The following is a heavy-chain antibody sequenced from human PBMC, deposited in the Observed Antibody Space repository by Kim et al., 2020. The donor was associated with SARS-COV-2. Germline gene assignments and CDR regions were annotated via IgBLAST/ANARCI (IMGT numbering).Heavy chain of an antibody. CDR1: GFTFSSYG. CDR3: AKAVILPAANLKQYYYYYGMDV. J-gene: IGHJ6*02. CDR2: IWYDGSNK. V-gene: IGHV3-33*06. Sequence: GGSLRLSCAASGFTFSSYGMHWVRQAPGKGLEWVAVIWYDGSNKYYADSVKGRFTISRDNSKNTLYLQMNSLRAEDTAVYYCAKAVILPAANLKQYYYYYGMDVWGQGTTVTVSS. D-gene: IGHD2-2*01.